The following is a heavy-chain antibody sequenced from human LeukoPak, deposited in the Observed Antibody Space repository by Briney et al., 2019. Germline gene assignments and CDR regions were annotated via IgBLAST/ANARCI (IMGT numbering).Heavy chain of an antibody. CDR1: GYTFTSYA. CDR2: INTNTGNP. Sequence: ASVKVSCKASGYTFTSYAMNWVRQAPGQGLEWMGWINTNTGNPTYAQGFTGRFVFSLDTSVSTAYLQISSLKAEDTAVYYCARALTDYSQLPSDAFDIWGQGTMVTVSS. CDR3: ARALTDYSQLPSDAFDI. J-gene: IGHJ3*02. V-gene: IGHV7-4-1*02. D-gene: IGHD1-1*01.